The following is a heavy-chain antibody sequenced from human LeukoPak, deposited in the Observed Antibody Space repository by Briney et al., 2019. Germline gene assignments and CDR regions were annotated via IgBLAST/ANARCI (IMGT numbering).Heavy chain of an antibody. Sequence: PSETLSLTCTVSGGSISSSSYYWGWIRQPPGKRLEWIGSIYYSGTTYYNPSLKSRVTISGDTSNNQFSLKLSSVTAADTAVYYCASNSQLVLRGIGLSDNWGQGTLVTVSS. CDR2: IYYSGTT. J-gene: IGHJ4*02. V-gene: IGHV4-39*01. D-gene: IGHD3-10*01. CDR3: ASNSQLVLRGIGLSDN. CDR1: GGSISSSSYY.